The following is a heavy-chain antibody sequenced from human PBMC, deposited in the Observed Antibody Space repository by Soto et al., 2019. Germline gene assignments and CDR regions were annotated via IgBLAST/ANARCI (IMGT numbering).Heavy chain of an antibody. CDR1: GFTFSNYW. CDR2: VNGDGSST. Sequence: PGGSLRLSCAASGFTFSNYWMHWVCQVPGKGLVWVSRVNGDGSSTFYADSVKGRFTISRDNAENTVFLQMNSLRAEDTAVYYCARDNWNTVWGQGTMVTVSS. J-gene: IGHJ3*01. V-gene: IGHV3-74*01. CDR3: ARDNWNTV. D-gene: IGHD1-20*01.